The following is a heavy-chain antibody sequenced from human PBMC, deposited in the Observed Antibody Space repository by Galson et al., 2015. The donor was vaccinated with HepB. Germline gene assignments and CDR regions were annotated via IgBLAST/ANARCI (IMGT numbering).Heavy chain of an antibody. Sequence: SLKLSCAASAFIFTTYSMTWVRQAPGQGLEWVSYISSSNTTINYAHTLKGRFTTSTDNSKSSLYLQMRSLRAEDTAVYYCAFIRGNDLKSLDYWGHGTLVTVSS. CDR2: ISSSNTTI. CDR1: AFIFTTYS. V-gene: IGHV3-48*04. CDR3: AFIRGNDLKSLDY. J-gene: IGHJ4*01. D-gene: IGHD4-23*01.